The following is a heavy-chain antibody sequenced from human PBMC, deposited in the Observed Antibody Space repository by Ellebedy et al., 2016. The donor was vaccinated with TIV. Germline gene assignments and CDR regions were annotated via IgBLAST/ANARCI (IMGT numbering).Heavy chain of an antibody. D-gene: IGHD5-24*01. Sequence: GGSLRLXXAASGFTFSDYYMSWIRQAPGKGLEWVLYISSSGSTIYYADSVKGRFTISRDNAKNSLYLQMNSLRAEDTAVYYCARGGVEMATITRYYYYYGMDVWGQGTTVTVSS. J-gene: IGHJ6*02. CDR1: GFTFSDYY. CDR2: ISSSGSTI. V-gene: IGHV3-11*01. CDR3: ARGGVEMATITRYYYYYGMDV.